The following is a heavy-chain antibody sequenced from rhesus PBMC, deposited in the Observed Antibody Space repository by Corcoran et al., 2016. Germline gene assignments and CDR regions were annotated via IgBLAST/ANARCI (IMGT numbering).Heavy chain of an antibody. D-gene: IGHD5-24*01. CDR1: GGSISDDYY. CDR3: ARGSRGTVRFDY. CDR2: IYGSGGGT. Sequence: QVQLQESGPGLVKPSETLSLTCAVSGGSISDDYYWSWIRQPPGKGLEWIGYIYGSGGGTNYNPSLKNRGTMSIDTAKNHFSLKLSSVAAADTAVYYCARGSRGTVRFDYWGQGVLVTVSS. V-gene: IGHV4-106*01. J-gene: IGHJ4*01.